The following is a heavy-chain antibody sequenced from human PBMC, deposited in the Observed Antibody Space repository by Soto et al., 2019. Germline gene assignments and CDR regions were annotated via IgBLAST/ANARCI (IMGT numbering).Heavy chain of an antibody. CDR2: VYYSGTT. CDR1: GGSIRSSSYY. J-gene: IGHJ5*02. V-gene: IGHV4-39*01. Sequence: QLQLQESGPGLVKPSETLSLTCTVSGGSIRSSSYYWVWIRQPPGKGLEWIGDVYYSGTTHYNPSLKSRVTISVDTSKNQFSLRLSSVTAADTAVYYCPRLRPPGNWFDPWGQGTLVTVSS. CDR3: PRLRPPGNWFDP.